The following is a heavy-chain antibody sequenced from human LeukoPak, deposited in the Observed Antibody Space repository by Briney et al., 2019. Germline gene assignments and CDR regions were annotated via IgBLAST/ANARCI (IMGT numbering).Heavy chain of an antibody. CDR3: ARVAYYYDSSGPDY. D-gene: IGHD3-22*01. J-gene: IGHJ4*02. CDR1: GGSISSGGYY. CDR2: IYYSGST. Sequence: SDTLSLTCTVSGGSISSGGYYWSWIRQHPGKGLEWIGYIYYSGSTYYNPSLKSRVTISVDTSKNQFSLKLSSVTAADTAVYYCARVAYYYDSSGPDYWGQGTLVTVSS. V-gene: IGHV4-31*03.